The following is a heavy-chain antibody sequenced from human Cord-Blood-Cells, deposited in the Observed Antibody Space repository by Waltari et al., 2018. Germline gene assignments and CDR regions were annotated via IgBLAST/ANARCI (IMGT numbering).Heavy chain of an antibody. CDR3: AKDSSGFSYWYFDL. CDR2: ISGSGGSA. V-gene: IGHV3-23*01. Sequence: EVQLLESGGGLVQPGGSLRLSCAASGFTFSSYAMSWVRKAPGKGLEWVSAISGSGGSAYYADSVKGRFTISRDNSKNTLYLQMNSLGAEDTAVYYCAKDSSGFSYWYFDLWGRGTLVTVSS. J-gene: IGHJ2*01. D-gene: IGHD6-25*01. CDR1: GFTFSSYA.